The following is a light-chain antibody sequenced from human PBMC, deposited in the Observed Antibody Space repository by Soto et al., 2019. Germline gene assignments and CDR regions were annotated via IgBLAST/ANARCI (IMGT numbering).Light chain of an antibody. V-gene: IGKV3-11*01. CDR3: QQRSNWPLT. CDR2: DGS. Sequence: EIVLTQSPATLSLSPGERATLSCRVSQSVTSCLAGYQQKPGQAARLLVYDGSNRATGIPARFSGSGSGTDFTLTISSLEPEDFAVYYCQQRSNWPLTFGGGTKVETK. CDR1: QSVTSC. J-gene: IGKJ4*01.